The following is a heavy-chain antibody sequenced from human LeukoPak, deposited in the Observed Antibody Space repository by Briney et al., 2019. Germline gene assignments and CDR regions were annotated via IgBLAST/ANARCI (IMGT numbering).Heavy chain of an antibody. CDR3: ARGSGLFDY. CDR2: IYSDGSK. CDR1: GFSVSSNY. D-gene: IGHD1-26*01. Sequence: QAGGSLRLSCAASGFSVSSNYMTWVRQAPGKGLEWVSVIYSDGSKYYADSVKGRFTISRDNLENMLYLQGNSLRAEDTAVYYCARGSGLFDYWGQGTLVTVSS. V-gene: IGHV3-53*01. J-gene: IGHJ4*02.